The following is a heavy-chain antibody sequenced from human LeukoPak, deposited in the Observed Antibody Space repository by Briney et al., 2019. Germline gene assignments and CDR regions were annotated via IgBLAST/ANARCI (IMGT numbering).Heavy chain of an antibody. V-gene: IGHV3-53*05. J-gene: IGHJ4*02. CDR3: AKEDGSYFPLFPELAYFDY. Sequence: GGSLRLSCAASGFTVSRNYMSWVRQAPGKGLEWVSVIYSGGSTFYADSVRGRFTISRDNSKNTLYLQMNSLRAEDTAVYYCAKEDGSYFPLFPELAYFDYWGQGTLVTVSS. CDR2: IYSGGST. D-gene: IGHD1-26*01. CDR1: GFTVSRNY.